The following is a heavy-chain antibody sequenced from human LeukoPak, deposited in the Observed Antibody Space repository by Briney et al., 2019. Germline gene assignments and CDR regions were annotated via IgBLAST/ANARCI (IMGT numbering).Heavy chain of an antibody. CDR3: ARCHVGATKYYFDY. Sequence: SETLSLTCAVYGGSFSGYYWSWIRQPPGKGLEWIGEINHSGSTNYNPSLKSRVTISVDTSKNQFSLKLSSVTAADTAVYYCARCHVGATKYYFDYWGQGTLVTVSS. D-gene: IGHD1-26*01. CDR2: INHSGST. CDR1: GGSFSGYY. V-gene: IGHV4-34*01. J-gene: IGHJ4*02.